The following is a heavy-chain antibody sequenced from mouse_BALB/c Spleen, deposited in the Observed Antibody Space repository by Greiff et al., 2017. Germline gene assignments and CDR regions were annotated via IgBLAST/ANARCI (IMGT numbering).Heavy chain of an antibody. CDR3: ARGVRRDEYFDV. Sequence: VHVKQSGPELEKPGASVKISCKASGYSFTGYNMNWVKQSNGKSLEWIGNIDPYYGGTSYNQKFKGKATLTVDKSSSTAYMQLKSLTSEDSAVYYCARGVRRDEYFDVWGAGTTVTVSS. J-gene: IGHJ1*01. D-gene: IGHD2-14*01. CDR2: IDPYYGGT. CDR1: GYSFTGYN. V-gene: IGHV1-39*01.